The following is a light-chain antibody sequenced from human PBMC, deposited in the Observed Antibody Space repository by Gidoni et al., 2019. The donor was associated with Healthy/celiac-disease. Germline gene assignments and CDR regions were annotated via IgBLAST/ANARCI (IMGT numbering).Light chain of an antibody. CDR3: QSYDSSLSGWG. Sequence: QSVLTQPPSVSGAPGPRVTISCTGSSSNIGAGYEVHWYQQLPGTAPKLLINGNSNRPSGVPDRFSGSKSGTSASLAITGLQAEDEADYYCQSYDSSLSGWGFGTGTKVTVL. CDR2: GNS. V-gene: IGLV1-40*01. J-gene: IGLJ1*01. CDR1: SSNIGAGYE.